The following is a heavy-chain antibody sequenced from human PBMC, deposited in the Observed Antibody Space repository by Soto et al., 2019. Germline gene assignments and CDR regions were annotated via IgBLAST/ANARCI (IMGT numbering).Heavy chain of an antibody. Sequence: KSSETLSLTCTVSGGSITSSYWSWIRRPPGKGLEWIAYIYDTGISGYTPSTSYNPSLKGRVTMSVDTSKSQFSLKLTSVTAADTAVYYCARGEDAFFYYGLDVWGQGITVTVSS. V-gene: IGHV4-59*01. CDR3: ARGEDAFFYYGLDV. J-gene: IGHJ6*02. CDR2: IYDTGISGYTPST. CDR1: GGSITSSY.